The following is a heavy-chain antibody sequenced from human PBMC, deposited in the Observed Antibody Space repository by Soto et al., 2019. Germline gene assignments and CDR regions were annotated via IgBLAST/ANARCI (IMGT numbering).Heavy chain of an antibody. CDR1: GGSISSISYY. V-gene: IGHV4-39*01. J-gene: IGHJ4*02. CDR3: ARLASHDYGDYWYYFDY. Sequence: TLSLTCTVSGGSISSISYYWGWIRQPPGNGLEWIGSIYYSGSTYYNPSLKSRVTISVDTSKNQFSLKLSSVTAADTAVYYCARLASHDYGDYWYYFDYWGQGTLVTVSS. CDR2: IYYSGST. D-gene: IGHD4-17*01.